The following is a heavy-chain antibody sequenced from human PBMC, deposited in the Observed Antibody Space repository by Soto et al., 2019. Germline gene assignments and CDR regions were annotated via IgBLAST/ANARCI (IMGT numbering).Heavy chain of an antibody. CDR1: GGTFSSYA. J-gene: IGHJ4*02. Sequence: QVQLVQSGAEVKKPGSSVKVSCKASGGTFSSYAISWVRQAPGQGLEWMGGIIPIFGTANYAQKFQGRVTINADESTRTAYMELSSLSSEDTAVYYCARVGWVTTVVTSRFDYWGQGTLVTVSS. D-gene: IGHD4-17*01. CDR2: IIPIFGTA. V-gene: IGHV1-69*01. CDR3: ARVGWVTTVVTSRFDY.